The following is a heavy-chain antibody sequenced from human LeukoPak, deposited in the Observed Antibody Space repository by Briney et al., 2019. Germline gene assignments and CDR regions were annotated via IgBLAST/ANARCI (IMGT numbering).Heavy chain of an antibody. CDR1: GFTFSSYG. J-gene: IGHJ4*02. D-gene: IGHD6-19*01. CDR2: IRYDGSNK. CDR3: AAPTGGIVGWLVLDFDY. V-gene: IGHV3-30*02. Sequence: QPGGSLRLSCAASGFTFSSYGMHWVRQTPGKGLEWVAFIRYDGSNKYYADSVKGRFTISRDNSKNTLYLQMNSLRAEDTAVYYCAAPTGGIVGWLVLDFDYWGQGTLVTVSS.